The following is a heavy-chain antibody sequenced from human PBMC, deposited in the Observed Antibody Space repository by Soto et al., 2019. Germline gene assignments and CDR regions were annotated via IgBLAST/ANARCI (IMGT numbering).Heavy chain of an antibody. D-gene: IGHD7-27*01. CDR2: ISGSGGST. V-gene: IGHV3-23*01. CDR1: GFTFSSYA. J-gene: IGHJ4*02. Sequence: GGSLRLSCAASGFTFSSYAMSWVRQAPGKGLEWVSAISGSGGSTYYADSVKGRFTISRDNSKSTLYLQVDSLRPEDAAVYYCARDPKTSGGQHWAFNYFDSWGQGTLVTVSS. CDR3: ARDPKTSGGQHWAFNYFDS.